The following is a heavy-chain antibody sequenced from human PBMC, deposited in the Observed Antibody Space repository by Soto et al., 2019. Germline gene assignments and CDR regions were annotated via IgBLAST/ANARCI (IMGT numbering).Heavy chain of an antibody. CDR2: MSGNGGSL. Sequence: EVHLVESGGGLVQSGGSLRLSCTASGFTFSNYAMHWVRPAPGKGLEKVAAMSGNGGSLLHASSVQGRFTISRDNSKSSLDLQLGSLRPDDMAVYYCARGKYGSLYYYYYMDVWGKGTSVTVSS. CDR3: ARGKYGSLYYYYYMDV. V-gene: IGHV3-64*01. CDR1: GFTFSNYA. J-gene: IGHJ6*03. D-gene: IGHD2-15*01.